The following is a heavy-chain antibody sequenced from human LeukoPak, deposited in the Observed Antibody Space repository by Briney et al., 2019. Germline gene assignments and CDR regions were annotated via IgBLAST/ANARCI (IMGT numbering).Heavy chain of an antibody. CDR1: GYSISSGYY. D-gene: IGHD2-2*01. Sequence: PSETLSLTCAVSGYSISSGYYWGWILQPPGKGLEWIGSIYHSGSTNYNPSLKSRVTISVDTSKNQFSLKLSSVTAADTAVYYCARRVPAAGYYFDYWGQGTLVTVSS. J-gene: IGHJ4*02. CDR2: IYHSGST. V-gene: IGHV4-38-2*01. CDR3: ARRVPAAGYYFDY.